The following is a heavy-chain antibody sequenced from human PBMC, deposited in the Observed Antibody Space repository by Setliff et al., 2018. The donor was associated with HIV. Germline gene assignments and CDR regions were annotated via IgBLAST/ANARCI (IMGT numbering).Heavy chain of an antibody. Sequence: SETLSLTCTVSGGSITYGGHYWSWIRQHPGKGLEWIGYIFYSGNTYYNPSLKSRVTISVDTSKNQFSLKLSSVTAADTAVYYCARVGYCSSTSCYGGMDVWGQGTTVTSP. CDR1: GGSITYGGHY. J-gene: IGHJ6*02. V-gene: IGHV4-31*03. D-gene: IGHD2-2*03. CDR2: IFYSGNT. CDR3: ARVGYCSSTSCYGGMDV.